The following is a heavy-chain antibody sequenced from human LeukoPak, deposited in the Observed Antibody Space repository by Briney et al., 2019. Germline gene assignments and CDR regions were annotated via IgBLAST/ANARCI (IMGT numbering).Heavy chain of an antibody. CDR1: GGSISSYY. CDR2: IYYSGST. V-gene: IGHV4-59*01. CDR3: AGREVDSGDD. J-gene: IGHJ4*02. Sequence: SETLSLTCTVSGGSISSYYWSWIRQPPGKGLEWIGYIYYSGSTNYNPSLKSRVTISVDTSKNQFSLKLSSVTAADTAVYYCAGREVDSGDDWGQGTLVTVSS. D-gene: IGHD5-12*01.